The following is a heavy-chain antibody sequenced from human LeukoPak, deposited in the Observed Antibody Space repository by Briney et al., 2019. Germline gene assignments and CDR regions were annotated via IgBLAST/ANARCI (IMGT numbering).Heavy chain of an antibody. CDR3: ARESGSGSYYFDY. CDR1: GYTFTSYA. J-gene: IGHJ4*02. Sequence: ASVKVSCKASGYTFTSYAMHWVRQAPGQRLEWMGWINAGNGNTKYSQKFQGRVTITRDTSASTAYMEVSSLRSEDTAVYYCARESGSGSYYFDYWGQGTLVTVSS. D-gene: IGHD3-10*01. V-gene: IGHV1-3*01. CDR2: INAGNGNT.